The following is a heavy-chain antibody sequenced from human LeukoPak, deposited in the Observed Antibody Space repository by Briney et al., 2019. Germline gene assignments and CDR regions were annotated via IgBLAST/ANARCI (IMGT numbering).Heavy chain of an antibody. CDR3: ASHSGTRGYLDV. CDR2: IHTSGST. CDR1: GDSSSIYY. J-gene: IGHJ4*02. D-gene: IGHD3-22*01. V-gene: IGHV4-4*09. Sequence: PSETLSLTCTVSGDSSSIYYWSWFRQPPGKGLEWLGYIHTSGSTTYNPSLRGRVAISLDTSKNQFSLRLSSATAADSAVYYCASHSGTRGYLDVWGQGALVTVSS.